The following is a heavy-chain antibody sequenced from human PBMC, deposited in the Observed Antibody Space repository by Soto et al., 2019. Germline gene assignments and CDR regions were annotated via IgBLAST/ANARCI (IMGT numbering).Heavy chain of an antibody. D-gene: IGHD6-19*01. CDR1: GGSFSGYY. CDR2: INHSGST. J-gene: IGHJ6*02. Sequence: QVQLQQWGAGLLKPSETLSLTCAVYGGSFSGYYWSWIRQPPGKGLEWIGEINHSGSTNYNPSLKSRVTISVDTSKNQFSLKLSSVTAADTAVYYCARGAWQWLDGYYYGMDVWGQGTTVTVSS. V-gene: IGHV4-34*01. CDR3: ARGAWQWLDGYYYGMDV.